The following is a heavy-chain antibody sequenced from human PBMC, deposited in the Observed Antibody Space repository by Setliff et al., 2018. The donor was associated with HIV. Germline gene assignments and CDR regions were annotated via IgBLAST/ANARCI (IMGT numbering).Heavy chain of an antibody. CDR1: GDSISSGSYY. CDR2: IYSSGGA. Sequence: SETLSLTCTVSGDSISSGSYYWNWIRQPAGKGLEWIGHIYSSGGANYNPSLKSRVTLSVDTSKNQFSLTLRYVTAADTAVYYCARPHPEGNWFDSWGQGTLVTVSS. J-gene: IGHJ5*01. V-gene: IGHV4-61*09. CDR3: ARPHPEGNWFDS.